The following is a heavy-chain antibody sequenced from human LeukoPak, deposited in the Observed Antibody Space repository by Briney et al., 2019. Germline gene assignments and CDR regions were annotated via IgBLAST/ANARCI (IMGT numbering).Heavy chain of an antibody. CDR1: GYTFTSYG. D-gene: IGHD6-19*01. CDR2: ISGHDGNT. CDR3: ARGGFYTGQWPDAFDI. V-gene: IGHV1-18*01. J-gene: IGHJ3*02. Sequence: GASVKVSCKASGYTFTSYGFSWVRQAPGQGLEWVGWISGHDGNTKYAQKFQGRVTITRDTSASTAYMELSSLRSEDTAVYYCARGGFYTGQWPDAFDIWGQGTMVTVSS.